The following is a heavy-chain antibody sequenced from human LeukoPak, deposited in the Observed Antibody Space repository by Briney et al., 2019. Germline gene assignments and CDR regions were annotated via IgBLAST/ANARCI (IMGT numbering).Heavy chain of an antibody. CDR1: GGSISSSSYY. J-gene: IGHJ6*02. CDR2: IYYSGST. Sequence: PSETLSLTCTVSGGSISSSSYYWGWIRQPPGKGLEWIGSIYYSGSTYYNPSLKSRVTISVDTSKNQFSLKLSSVTAADTAVYYCARLLRLEFPYYYYGMDVWDQETTVTVSS. V-gene: IGHV4-39*07. D-gene: IGHD5-12*01. CDR3: ARLLRLEFPYYYYGMDV.